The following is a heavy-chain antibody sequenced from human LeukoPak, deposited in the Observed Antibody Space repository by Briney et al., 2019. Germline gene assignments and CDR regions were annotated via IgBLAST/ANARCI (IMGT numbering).Heavy chain of an antibody. V-gene: IGHV3-53*01. CDR1: GFTVSSNY. D-gene: IGHD2-21*01. Sequence: GGSLRLSCAASGFTVSSNYMSWVRQAPGKGLEWVSLIYSGGKTYYADSVQGRFSISRDNSKNTVYLQMRAEDTAVYYCARDRSKIEYCGGDCGMDVWGQGTTVTVSS. J-gene: IGHJ6*02. CDR3: ARDRSKIEYCGGDCGMDV. CDR2: IYSGGKT.